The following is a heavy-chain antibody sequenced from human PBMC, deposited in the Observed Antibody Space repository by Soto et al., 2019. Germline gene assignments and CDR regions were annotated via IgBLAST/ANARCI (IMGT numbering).Heavy chain of an antibody. CDR3: ARGVGYYGSGVRASGGDYCYGMDV. D-gene: IGHD3-10*01. CDR1: GGTFSSYA. CDR2: IIPIVGTG. Sequence: QVQLVQSGAEVKKPGSSVKVSCKASGGTFSSYAISWVRQAPGQGLEWMGGIIPIVGTGNYAQTFQGRVTITADESTSTAYMELRSLSSEDTDVYYCARGVGYYGSGVRASGGDYCYGMDVWGQGTTVTVSS. V-gene: IGHV1-69*01. J-gene: IGHJ6*02.